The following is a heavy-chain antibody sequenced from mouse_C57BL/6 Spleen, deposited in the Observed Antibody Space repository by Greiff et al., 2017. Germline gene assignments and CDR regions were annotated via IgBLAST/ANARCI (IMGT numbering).Heavy chain of an antibody. D-gene: IGHD2-5*01. CDR1: GYTFTSYW. J-gene: IGHJ4*01. CDR3: ARRSYYSNYAMDY. Sequence: QVQLQQPGAELVRPGSSVKLSCKASGYTFTSYWMDWVKQRPGQGLEWIGNIYPSDSETNYSQKFKDKATLTVDKSSSTAYMQLSSLTSEDSAVYYCARRSYYSNYAMDYWGQGTSVTVSS. V-gene: IGHV1-61*01. CDR2: IYPSDSET.